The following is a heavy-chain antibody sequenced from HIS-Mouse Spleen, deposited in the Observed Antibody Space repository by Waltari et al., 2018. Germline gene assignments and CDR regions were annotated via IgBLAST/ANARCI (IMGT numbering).Heavy chain of an antibody. CDR1: GYTFTSYD. V-gene: IGHV1-8*01. CDR3: ARGHDYSNYFDY. D-gene: IGHD4-4*01. Sequence: QVQLVQSGAEVKKPGASVKVSCKASGYTFTSYDINWVRQATGQGLEWMGWRNTNSGNTGYAQKFQGRVTMTRNTSISTAYMELGSLRSEDTAVYYCARGHDYSNYFDYWGQGTLVTVSS. CDR2: RNTNSGNT. J-gene: IGHJ4*02.